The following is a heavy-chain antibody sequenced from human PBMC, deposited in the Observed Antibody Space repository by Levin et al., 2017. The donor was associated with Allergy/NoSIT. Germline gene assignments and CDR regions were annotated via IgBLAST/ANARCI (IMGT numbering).Heavy chain of an antibody. CDR1: GGSVSSGSYY. V-gene: IGHV4-61*01. Sequence: SETLSLTCTVSGGSVSSGSYYWSWIRQPPGKGLEWIGYIYYSGSTNYNPSLKSRVTISVDTSKNQFSLKLSSVTAADTAVYYCARDGGNCGGLQHWGQGTLVTVSS. CDR3: ARDGGNCGGLQH. CDR2: IYYSGST. D-gene: IGHD2-21*01. J-gene: IGHJ1*01.